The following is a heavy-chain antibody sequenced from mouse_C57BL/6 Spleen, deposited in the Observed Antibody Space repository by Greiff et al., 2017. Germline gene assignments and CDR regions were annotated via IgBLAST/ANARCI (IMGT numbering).Heavy chain of an antibody. CDR3: AREERAMDY. V-gene: IGHV5-4*01. CDR1: GFTFSSYA. CDR2: ISDGGSYT. J-gene: IGHJ4*01. Sequence: EVKLMESGGGLVKPGGSLKLSCAASGFTFSSYAMSWVRQTPEKRLEWVATISDGGSYTYYPDNVQGRFTISRDNAKNNLYLQMSHLKSEDTAMYYCAREERAMDYWGQGTSVTVSS.